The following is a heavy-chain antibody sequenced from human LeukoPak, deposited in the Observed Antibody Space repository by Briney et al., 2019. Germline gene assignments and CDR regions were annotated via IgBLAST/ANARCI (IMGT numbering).Heavy chain of an antibody. J-gene: IGHJ4*02. D-gene: IGHD1-26*01. V-gene: IGHV3-30-3*01. Sequence: GGSLRLSCAASGFTFSSYAMNWVRQAPGKGLEWVALISYDGSNKNYADSVKGRFTISRDNSKNTLYLQMNSLRVEDTATYYCVRGQGGPAEWGQGTLVTVSS. CDR2: ISYDGSNK. CDR3: VRGQGGPAE. CDR1: GFTFSSYA.